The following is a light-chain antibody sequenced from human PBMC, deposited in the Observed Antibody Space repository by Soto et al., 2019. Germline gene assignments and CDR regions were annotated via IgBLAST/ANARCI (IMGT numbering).Light chain of an antibody. CDR1: SSDVGGYNL. V-gene: IGLV2-23*01. CDR3: CSYAGSRSWV. J-gene: IGLJ3*02. Sequence: QSALTQPASVSGSPGQSITISCTGTSSDVGGYNLVSWYQQYPGKAPKLMIYEGNKRPSGVSNRFSGSKSGNTASLTISGLQAEDEADYSCCSYAGSRSWVFGGGTKLTV. CDR2: EGN.